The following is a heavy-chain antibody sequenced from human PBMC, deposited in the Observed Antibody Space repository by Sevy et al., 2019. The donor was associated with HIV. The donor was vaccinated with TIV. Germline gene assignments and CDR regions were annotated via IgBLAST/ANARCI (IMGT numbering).Heavy chain of an antibody. CDR2: RFYSGGD. CDR3: ARHPLGYWFEL. D-gene: IGHD3-16*01. CDR1: GGSISSSRHY. Sequence: SETLSLTCTVSGGSISSSRHYWGWIRQSPGKRLEWIGSRFYSGGDYYNPSLQSRVTMSVDTSNNQFSLNVNSVTAAETAVYYCARHPLGYWFELWGQGILVTVSS. V-gene: IGHV4-39*01. J-gene: IGHJ5*02.